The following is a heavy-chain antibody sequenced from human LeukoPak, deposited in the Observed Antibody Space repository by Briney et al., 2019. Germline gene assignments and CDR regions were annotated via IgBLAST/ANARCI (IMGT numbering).Heavy chain of an antibody. Sequence: EINHSGSTNYTPSLKSRVTISVDTSKNQFSLKLSSVTAADTAVYYCARVGQQLVQHAFDIWGQGTMVTVSS. J-gene: IGHJ3*02. CDR2: INHSGST. V-gene: IGHV4-34*01. D-gene: IGHD6-13*01. CDR3: ARVGQQLVQHAFDI.